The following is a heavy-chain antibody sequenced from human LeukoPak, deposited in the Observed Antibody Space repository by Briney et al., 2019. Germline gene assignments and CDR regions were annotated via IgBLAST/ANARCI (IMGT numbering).Heavy chain of an antibody. D-gene: IGHD2-8*01. CDR2: INADNGNT. CDR3: ARGGEEYCTNGVCYVPYYFDS. CDR1: GYTFTDYY. Sequence: ASVKVSCKTSGYTFTDYYMHWVRQAPGQRLEWMGWINADNGNTKYSQKFQGRLTITRDTSARTAYMELSSLRSEDTAVYYCARGGEEYCTNGVCYVPYYFDSWGQGTLVTVSS. J-gene: IGHJ4*02. V-gene: IGHV1-3*01.